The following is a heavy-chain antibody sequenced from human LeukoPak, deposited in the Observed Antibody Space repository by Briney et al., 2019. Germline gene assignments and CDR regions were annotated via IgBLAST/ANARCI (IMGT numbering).Heavy chain of an antibody. CDR2: IYPGDSDT. D-gene: IGHD6-19*01. CDR1: GYSFTSYW. V-gene: IGHV5-51*01. CDR3: ARKVAVAGTGVDY. Sequence: GESLKISCKGSGYSFTSYWIGWVRQIPGKGLEWMGIIYPGDSDTRYSPSFQGQVTISADKSISTAYLQWSSLKASDTAMYYCARKVAVAGTGVDYWGQGTLVTVSS. J-gene: IGHJ4*02.